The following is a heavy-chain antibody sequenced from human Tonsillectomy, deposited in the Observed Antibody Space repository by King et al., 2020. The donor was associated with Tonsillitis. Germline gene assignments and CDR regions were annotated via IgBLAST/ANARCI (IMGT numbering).Heavy chain of an antibody. CDR1: GFTFSSYA. V-gene: IGHV3-23*04. J-gene: IGHJ3*01. CDR2: ISGSGGST. D-gene: IGHD5-12*01. CDR3: AKDKVATMPRDAFDF. Sequence: VQLVESGGGLVQRGGSLRLSCAASGFTFSSYAMSWVRQAPGKGLEWVSGISGSGGSTYSADSVKGRFTISRDNSKNTLYLQMNSLRAEDTAVYYCAKDKVATMPRDAFDFWGQGTMVTVFS.